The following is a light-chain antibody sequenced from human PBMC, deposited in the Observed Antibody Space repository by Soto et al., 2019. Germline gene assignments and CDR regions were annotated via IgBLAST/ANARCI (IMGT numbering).Light chain of an antibody. J-gene: IGLJ1*01. CDR2: EVT. CDR3: SSHTSVNTRV. CDR1: SSDVGSYDY. Sequence: QSALTQPASVSGSPGQSIAISCTGTSSDVGSYDYVSWYQQHPDKAPKLMIYEVTQRPSGVSNRFSGSKSGNTASLTISGLQAEDEADYYCSSHTSVNTRVSGTGTKVTV. V-gene: IGLV2-14*01.